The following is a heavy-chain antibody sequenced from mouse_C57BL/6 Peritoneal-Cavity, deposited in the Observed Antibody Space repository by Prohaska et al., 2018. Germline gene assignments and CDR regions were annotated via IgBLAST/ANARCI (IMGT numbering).Heavy chain of an antibody. CDR3: ARWSLLYGY. J-gene: IGHJ2*01. CDR1: GYTFTSYW. CDR2: INPSNGGT. V-gene: IGHV1-53*01. D-gene: IGHD2-12*01. Sequence: ASGYTFTSYWMHWVKQRPGQGLEWIGNINPSNGGTNYNEKFKSKATLTVDKSSSTAYMQLSSLTSEDSAVYYGARWSLLYGYWGQGTTLTVSS.